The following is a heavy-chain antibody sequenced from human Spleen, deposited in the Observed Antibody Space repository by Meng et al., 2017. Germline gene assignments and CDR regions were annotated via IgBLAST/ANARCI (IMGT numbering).Heavy chain of an antibody. CDR3: AKLAKRATSDY. J-gene: IGHJ4*02. CDR2: ISWNGDIR. V-gene: IGHV3-9*01. CDR1: GFTFADYD. Sequence: GGSLRLSCAASGFTFADYDMYWVRHTPGKGLEWVSGISWNGDIREYADSVKGRFTVSRDNAKNSLCLQKNSVRVEDTALHYCAKLAKRATSDYWGRGTLVTVSS.